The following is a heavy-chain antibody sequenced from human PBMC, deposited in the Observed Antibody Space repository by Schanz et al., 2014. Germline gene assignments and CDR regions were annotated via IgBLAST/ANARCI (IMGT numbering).Heavy chain of an antibody. V-gene: IGHV1-2*06. J-gene: IGHJ3*02. D-gene: IGHD5-12*01. CDR3: AREMLDIVATMDDDAFDI. CDR2: INPNSGGT. Sequence: QVQLVQSGAEVKKLGASVKVSCKASGYTFTDYYMHWVRQALGQGLEWMGRINPNSGGTNYAQKFQGRVTMTRDMSISTAYMEMSRLISDDTAVYYRAREMLDIVATMDDDAFDIWGQGTMVTVSS. CDR1: GYTFTDYY.